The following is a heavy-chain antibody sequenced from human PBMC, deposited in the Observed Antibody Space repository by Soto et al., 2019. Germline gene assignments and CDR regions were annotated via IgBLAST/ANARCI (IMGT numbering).Heavy chain of an antibody. CDR1: GYSFTGYY. J-gene: IGHJ4*02. CDR2: INPDSGAT. V-gene: IGHV1-2*02. D-gene: IGHD2-8*02. Sequence: HEHLVQSGAEVKRPGASLKVSCKASGYSFTGYYIHWVRQAPGQGLEWMGWINPDSGATNYAQNFQGSVTLTSDTSIRTAAMDLTSLTSDDTPVYYCARGDYGTGGYAFPDFDYWGQGTLVIVSS. CDR3: ARGDYGTGGYAFPDFDY.